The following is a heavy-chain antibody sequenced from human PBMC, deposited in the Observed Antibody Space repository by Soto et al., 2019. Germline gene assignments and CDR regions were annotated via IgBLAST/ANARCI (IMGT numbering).Heavy chain of an antibody. D-gene: IGHD6-6*01. CDR3: ARDRKVSSSFLWVPNFNWFDP. CDR1: GYTFNSYF. J-gene: IGHJ5*02. CDR2: ISAYNGNT. Sequence: ASVKVSCKASGYTFNSYFVHWVRQAPGQGLERMGWISAYNGNTNYAQKLQGRVTMTTDTSTSTAYMELRSLRSDDTAVYYCARDRKVSSSFLWVPNFNWFDPWGQGTLVTVSS. V-gene: IGHV1-18*04.